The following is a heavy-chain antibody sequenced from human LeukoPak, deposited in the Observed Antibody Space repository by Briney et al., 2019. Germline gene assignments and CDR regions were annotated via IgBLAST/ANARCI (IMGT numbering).Heavy chain of an antibody. J-gene: IGHJ1*01. D-gene: IGHD3-22*01. CDR1: GDFITTTNW. CDR3: ARGVSYYDSSGYYNEYFQH. V-gene: IGHV4-4*02. CDR2: IYYSGRA. Sequence: PSGTLSLTCAVSGDFITTTNWWSWVRQPPGKGLEWIGEIYYSGRANYNPSVRSRVTMAVDKSENQFSLELRTVTAADTAVYYCARGVSYYDSSGYYNEYFQHWGQGTLVTVSS.